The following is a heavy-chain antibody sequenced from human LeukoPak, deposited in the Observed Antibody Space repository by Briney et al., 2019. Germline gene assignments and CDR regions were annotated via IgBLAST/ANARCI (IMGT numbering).Heavy chain of an antibody. J-gene: IGHJ3*02. D-gene: IGHD1-1*01. Sequence: PSETLSLTCAVYGGSLSGSYWSWIRQPPGKGLEWIGEINHSGSANYNPSLKSRVTISVDTSKNQFSLKLSSVTAADTAVYYCARKEMATIGNAFDIWGQGTMVTVSS. CDR2: INHSGSA. V-gene: IGHV4-34*01. CDR1: GGSLSGSY. CDR3: ARKEMATIGNAFDI.